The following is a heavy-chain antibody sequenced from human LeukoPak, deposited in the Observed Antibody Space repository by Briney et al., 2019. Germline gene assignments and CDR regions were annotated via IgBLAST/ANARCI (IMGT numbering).Heavy chain of an antibody. Sequence: SETLSLTCAVSGGSISDYYWSWIRQPPGKGLEWIGYIYYSGSTNYNPSLESRVTISVDTSKNQFSLKLSSVTAADTAVYYCARGRRPYYFDYWGQGIKVIVSS. J-gene: IGHJ4*02. CDR2: IYYSGST. V-gene: IGHV4-59*01. CDR1: GGSISDYY. CDR3: ARGRRPYYFDY.